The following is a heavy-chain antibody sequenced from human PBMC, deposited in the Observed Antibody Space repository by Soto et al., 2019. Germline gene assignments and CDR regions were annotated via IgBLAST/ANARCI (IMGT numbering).Heavy chain of an antibody. V-gene: IGHV4-39*01. CDR1: GGSITSSGSY. D-gene: IGHD1-20*01. CDR2: IHYSGST. Sequence: QLQLQESGPGLVKPSETLSLTCPVSGGSITSSGSYWGWIRQPPGKGLEWVGSIHYSGSTYYNQSLQSRGTISVETSKNQCSLRLSSVTAADTAVYYCARGLSITGTEDYWGQGTLVTVSS. CDR3: ARGLSITGTEDY. J-gene: IGHJ4*02.